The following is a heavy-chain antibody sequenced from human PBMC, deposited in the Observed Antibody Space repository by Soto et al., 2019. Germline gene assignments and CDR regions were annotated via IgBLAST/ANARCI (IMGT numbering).Heavy chain of an antibody. V-gene: IGHV3-48*01. CDR1: GFTFSSYS. D-gene: IGHD6-13*01. Sequence: EVQLVESGGGLVQPGGSLRLSCAASGFTFSSYSMNWVRQAPGKGLEWVSYISSSSSTIYYADSVKGRFTISRDNAKNSLYLQMNSLRAEDTAVYYCARHPERIAQIGCFDPWGQGTRVTVSS. J-gene: IGHJ5*02. CDR2: ISSSSSTI. CDR3: ARHPERIAQIGCFDP.